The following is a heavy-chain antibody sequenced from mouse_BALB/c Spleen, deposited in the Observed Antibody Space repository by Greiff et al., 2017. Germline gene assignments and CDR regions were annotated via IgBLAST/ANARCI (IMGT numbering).Heavy chain of an antibody. Sequence: QVQLQQSGAELAKPGASVKLSCKASGYTFTSYWMHWVKQRPGQGLDWIGYINPSTGYTEYNQKFKDKATLTADKSSSTAYMQLSSLTSEDSAVYYCARDDGSGAMDYWGQGTSVTVSA. D-gene: IGHD2-3*01. J-gene: IGHJ4*01. V-gene: IGHV1-7*01. CDR2: INPSTGYT. CDR1: GYTFTSYW. CDR3: ARDDGSGAMDY.